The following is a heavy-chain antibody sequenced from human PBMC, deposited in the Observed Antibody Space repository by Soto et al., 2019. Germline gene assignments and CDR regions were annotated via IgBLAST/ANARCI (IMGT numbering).Heavy chain of an antibody. CDR2: ISYDGSNK. CDR3: ARDSRRKMTTVTTGYYYYGMDV. V-gene: IGHV3-30-3*01. Sequence: PGGSLRLSCAASGFTFSSYAMHWVRQAPGKGLEWVAVISYDGSNKYYADSVKGRFTISRDNSKNTLYLQMNSLRAEDTAVYYCARDSRRKMTTVTTGYYYYGMDVWGQGTTVTAP. CDR1: GFTFSSYA. J-gene: IGHJ6*02. D-gene: IGHD4-4*01.